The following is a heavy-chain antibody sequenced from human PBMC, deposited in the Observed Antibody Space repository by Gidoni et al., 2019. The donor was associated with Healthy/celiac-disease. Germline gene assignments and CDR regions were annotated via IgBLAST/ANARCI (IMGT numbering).Heavy chain of an antibody. V-gene: IGHV4-34*01. Sequence: QVQLQQWGAGLLKPSETLSLTCAVYGGSFSGYYWSWIRQPPGKGLEWIGEINHSGSTNYNPSLKSRVTISVDTSKNQFSLKLSSVTAADTAVYYCARGRRKNYYDSSGYSKRSYYFDYWGQGTLVTVSS. CDR3: ARGRRKNYYDSSGYSKRSYYFDY. CDR2: INHSGST. D-gene: IGHD3-22*01. J-gene: IGHJ4*02. CDR1: GGSFSGYY.